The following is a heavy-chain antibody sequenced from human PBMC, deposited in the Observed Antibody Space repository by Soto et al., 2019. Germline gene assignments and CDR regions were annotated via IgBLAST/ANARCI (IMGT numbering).Heavy chain of an antibody. CDR1: GGTSISYA. CDR3: AGSLNSPSDQFDY. D-gene: IGHD6-6*01. CDR2: IISFFGTP. Sequence: ASVKVSGKASGGTSISYAISWVRQAPGQGLEWMGGIISFFGTPNYAQKFQGRVTISADEATTTVYMELSSLRSADTAVYYCAGSLNSPSDQFDYWGQGTLVTVSS. J-gene: IGHJ4*02. V-gene: IGHV1-69*13.